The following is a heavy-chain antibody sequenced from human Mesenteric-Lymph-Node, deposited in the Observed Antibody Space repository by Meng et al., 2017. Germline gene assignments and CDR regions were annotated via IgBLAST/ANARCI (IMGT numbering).Heavy chain of an antibody. V-gene: IGHV1-69*06. Sequence: TWVRQAPGRRPEWMGGIIPMFGRAKYEQRFQADKSTSTAYMDLSSLTSADTAVYYCARNLVRGYGDYAWGQGTLVTVSS. CDR2: IIPMFGRA. D-gene: IGHD4-17*01. CDR3: ARNLVRGYGDYA. J-gene: IGHJ4*02.